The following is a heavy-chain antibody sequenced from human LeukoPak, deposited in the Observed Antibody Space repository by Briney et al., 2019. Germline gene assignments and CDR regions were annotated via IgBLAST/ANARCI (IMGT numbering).Heavy chain of an antibody. D-gene: IGHD3-3*01. Sequence: PGGSLRLSCAASGFTFSSYGMHWVRQAPGKGLEWVAFIRYDGSNKYYADSVKGRFTISRDNSKNTLYLQMNSLRAEDTAVYYCARGGVVSGFWFDPWGQGTLVTVSS. CDR2: IRYDGSNK. CDR1: GFTFSSYG. J-gene: IGHJ5*02. CDR3: ARGGVVSGFWFDP. V-gene: IGHV3-30*02.